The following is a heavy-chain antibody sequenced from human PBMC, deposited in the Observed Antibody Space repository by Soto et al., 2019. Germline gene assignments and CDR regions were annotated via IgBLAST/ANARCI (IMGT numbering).Heavy chain of an antibody. J-gene: IGHJ4*02. CDR2: IKTDGSTT. CDR1: GFTFSNHW. Sequence: EVQLVESGGGLVQPGESLRLSCEASGFTFSNHWMHWVRQAPGKGPVWVARIKTDGSTTNYADYVKGRFTVSRDNAKNTLFLQMNSLRVEDTAVYYCARNWNGVDNWGQGTLVTVSS. CDR3: ARNWNGVDN. D-gene: IGHD1-1*01. V-gene: IGHV3-74*01.